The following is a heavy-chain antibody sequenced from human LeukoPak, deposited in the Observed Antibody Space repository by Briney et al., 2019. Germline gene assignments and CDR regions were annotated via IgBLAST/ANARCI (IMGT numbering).Heavy chain of an antibody. Sequence: SQTLSLTCTVSGGSISSGGYYWSWIRQHPGTGLEWIGYIYYSGSTYYNPSLKSRVTISVDTSKNQFSLKLSSVTAADTAVYYCARCRPDTAMVDYYYYYGMDVWGQGTTVTVSS. V-gene: IGHV4-31*03. CDR1: GGSISSGGYY. J-gene: IGHJ6*02. CDR2: IYYSGST. D-gene: IGHD5-18*01. CDR3: ARCRPDTAMVDYYYYYGMDV.